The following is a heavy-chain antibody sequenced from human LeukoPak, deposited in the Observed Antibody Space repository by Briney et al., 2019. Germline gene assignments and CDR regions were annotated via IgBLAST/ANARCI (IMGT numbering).Heavy chain of an antibody. J-gene: IGHJ4*02. CDR1: GFTFSSYA. V-gene: IGHV3-23*01. CDR3: ARDRGGSKYFDS. CDR2: ISGSGGST. D-gene: IGHD3-10*01. Sequence: GGSLRLSCAASGFTFSSYAMSWVRQAPGKGLEWVSAISGSGGSTYYADSVKGRFTISRDNSKNTLFLQMNSLRAEDTALYSCARDRGGSKYFDSWGQGTLVTVSS.